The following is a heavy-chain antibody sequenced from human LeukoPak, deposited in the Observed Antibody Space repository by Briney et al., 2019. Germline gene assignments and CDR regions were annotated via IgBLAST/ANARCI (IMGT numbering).Heavy chain of an antibody. Sequence: PSETLSLTCTVSGGSISSYYWSWIRQPPGKGLGWIGSIYHSGSTYYNPSLKSRVTISVDTSKNQFSLKLSSVTAADTAVYYCARDPPPFYYYDSSGYLPYAFDIWGQGTMVTVSS. J-gene: IGHJ3*02. CDR2: IYHSGST. V-gene: IGHV4-59*12. CDR1: GGSISSYY. CDR3: ARDPPPFYYYDSSGYLPYAFDI. D-gene: IGHD3-22*01.